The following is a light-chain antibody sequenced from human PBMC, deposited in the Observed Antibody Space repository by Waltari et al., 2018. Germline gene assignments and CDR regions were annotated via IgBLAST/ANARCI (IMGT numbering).Light chain of an antibody. CDR3: QHYNSYSPIT. CDR1: QSISGW. Sequence: DIQMTQSPSTLSASIGDRVTITCRASQSISGWLAWYQQKPGKAPKLLIFKASNLQSGVPSRFSGSGSGTDFNLTISSLQPDDFATYYGQHYNSYSPITFGQGTRLEIK. V-gene: IGKV1-5*03. CDR2: KAS. J-gene: IGKJ5*01.